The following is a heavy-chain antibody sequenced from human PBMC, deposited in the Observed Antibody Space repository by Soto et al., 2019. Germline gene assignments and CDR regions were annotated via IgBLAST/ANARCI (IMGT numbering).Heavy chain of an antibody. D-gene: IGHD6-19*01. CDR3: AKGGRQWLVTSDFNY. V-gene: IGHV3-30*18. Sequence: AQLVESGGGVVQPGRSLRLSCAASGFTFSDYAMHWVRQAPGKGLEWVAVVSHDGRNTHYADSVKGRFTISRGSSKNTVSLEMTSLRAEDTAVYYCAKGGRQWLVTSDFNYWGQGALVTVSS. CDR1: GFTFSDYA. J-gene: IGHJ4*02. CDR2: VSHDGRNT.